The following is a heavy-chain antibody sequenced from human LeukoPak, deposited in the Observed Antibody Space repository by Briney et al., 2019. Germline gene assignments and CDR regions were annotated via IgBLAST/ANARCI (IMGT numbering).Heavy chain of an antibody. CDR3: AREGGWYDLDY. D-gene: IGHD6-19*01. Sequence: ASVKVSCKAPGYTFAGYYMHWVRQAPGQGLEWMGRINPNSGGTSYAQKFQGRLTMTRDTSITTAYMELSRLRSDDTAVYYCAREGGWYDLDYWGQGTLVTVSS. CDR2: INPNSGGT. V-gene: IGHV1-2*06. J-gene: IGHJ4*02. CDR1: GYTFAGYY.